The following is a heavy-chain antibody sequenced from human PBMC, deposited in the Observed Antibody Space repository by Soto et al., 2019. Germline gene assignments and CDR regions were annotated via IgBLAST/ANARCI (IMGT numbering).Heavy chain of an antibody. D-gene: IGHD1-26*01. CDR2: INPSGGST. CDR3: ARGELQYYYYYYGMDV. Sequence: QVQLVQSGAEVKEPGASVKVSCKASGYTFTSYYMHWVRQAPGQGLEWMGIINPSGGSTSYAQKFQGRVTMTRDTSTSTVYMELSSLRSEDTAVYYCARGELQYYYYYYGMDVWGQGTTVTVSS. CDR1: GYTFTSYY. J-gene: IGHJ6*02. V-gene: IGHV1-46*01.